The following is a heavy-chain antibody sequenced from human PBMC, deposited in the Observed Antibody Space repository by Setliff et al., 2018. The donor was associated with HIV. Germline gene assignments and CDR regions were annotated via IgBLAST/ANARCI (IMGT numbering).Heavy chain of an antibody. CDR1: GGSISSYY. Sequence: SETLSLTCTVSGGSISSYYWSWIRQPPGKGLEWIGYIYTSGSTNYNPSLKSRVTISVDTSNNQFSLKLSSVTAADTAVYYCARGLSFYDPGGFDYWGQGTLVTVSS. V-gene: IGHV4-4*09. CDR3: ARGLSFYDPGGFDY. J-gene: IGHJ4*02. CDR2: IYTSGST. D-gene: IGHD3-22*01.